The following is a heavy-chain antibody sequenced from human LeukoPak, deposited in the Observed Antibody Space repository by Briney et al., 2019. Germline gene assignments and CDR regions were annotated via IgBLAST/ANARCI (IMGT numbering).Heavy chain of an antibody. J-gene: IGHJ3*01. D-gene: IGHD3-16*01. CDR2: VTIDSSHT. CDR3: ARETFYAFDF. Sequence: GGSLRLSCAASGFPFSSYHMRWIRQAPGKGLEWVSSVTIDSSHTNYADSVEGRFTLSRDNAKNSLYLQMNSLGAEDTAVYYCARETFYAFDFWGQGAMVIVSS. V-gene: IGHV3-11*06. CDR1: GFPFSSYH.